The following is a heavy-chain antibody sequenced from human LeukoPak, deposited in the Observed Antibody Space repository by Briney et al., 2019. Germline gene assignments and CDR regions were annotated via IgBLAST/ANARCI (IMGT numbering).Heavy chain of an antibody. CDR3: ARDFHRGDYDFWGGYCPDY. CDR1: GYTFTSYG. J-gene: IGHJ4*02. CDR2: ISAYNGNT. V-gene: IGHV1-18*01. Sequence: ASVKVSCKASGYTFTSYGISWVRQAPGQGLEWMGWISAYNGNTNYAQKLQGRVTMTTDTSTSTAYMELRSLRSDDTAVYYCARDFHRGDYDFWGGYCPDYWGQGTLVTVSS. D-gene: IGHD3-3*01.